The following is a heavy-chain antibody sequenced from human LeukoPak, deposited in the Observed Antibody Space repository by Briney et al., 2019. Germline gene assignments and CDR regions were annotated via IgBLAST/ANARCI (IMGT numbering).Heavy chain of an antibody. CDR2: ITGSGTNR. CDR1: GFTFSSYA. J-gene: IGHJ4*02. CDR3: VIWGDYDVLTGYYVPDY. Sequence: PGGSLRLSCVASGFTFSSYAMSWVRQAPGKGLEWVSAITGSGTNRYYADSLKGRFTTSRDNSKNTVFLQMNSLRHEDTAIYYCVIWGDYDVLTGYYVPDYWGQGTLATVAS. V-gene: IGHV3-23*01. D-gene: IGHD3-9*01.